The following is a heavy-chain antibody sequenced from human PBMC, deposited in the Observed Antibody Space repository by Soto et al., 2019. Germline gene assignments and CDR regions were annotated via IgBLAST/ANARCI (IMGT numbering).Heavy chain of an antibody. Sequence: QVQLQESGPGLVKPSQTLSLTCTVSGDSISSDNYYWTRIRQPPGKGLEGIGYIDDSGSNYYNASLNSRVTISIDTPKNQLSLKLTSVTAADTAVYYCARVRWYGGYSDYWGQGTLVTVSS. V-gene: IGHV4-30-4*01. D-gene: IGHD4-17*01. CDR1: GDSISSDNYY. J-gene: IGHJ4*02. CDR2: IDDSGSN. CDR3: ARVRWYGGYSDY.